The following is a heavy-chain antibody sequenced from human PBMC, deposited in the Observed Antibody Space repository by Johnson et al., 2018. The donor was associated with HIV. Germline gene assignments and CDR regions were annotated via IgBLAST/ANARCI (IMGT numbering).Heavy chain of an antibody. Sequence: QVQLVESGGGVVQPGGSLRLSCAASGFTFSSYGMHWVRQAPGKGLEWVAFIRYDGSNKYYADSVKGRFTISRDNSKNTLYLQMNSLRAEDTAGYYCAKDGVGATPFAFDIWGQGTMVTVSS. CDR2: IRYDGSNK. CDR3: AKDGVGATPFAFDI. V-gene: IGHV3-30*02. J-gene: IGHJ3*02. D-gene: IGHD1-26*01. CDR1: GFTFSSYG.